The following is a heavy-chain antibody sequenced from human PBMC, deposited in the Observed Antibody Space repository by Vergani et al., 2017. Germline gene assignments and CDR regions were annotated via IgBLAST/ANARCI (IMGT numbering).Heavy chain of an antibody. D-gene: IGHD2-15*01. CDR3: ARGTFLHSFDN. CDR2: IYSSGST. CDR1: GDSISSGNYY. J-gene: IGHJ4*03. Sequence: QVQLQESGPGLLKPSQTLSLTCSVAGDSISSGNYYWNWIRQPAGKGLEWMGRIYSSGSTSSNTSIESRITMSLDTSKNQFSLGLSSVTSAETAVYYCARGTFLHSFDNWGQGTVVTVSS. V-gene: IGHV4-61*02.